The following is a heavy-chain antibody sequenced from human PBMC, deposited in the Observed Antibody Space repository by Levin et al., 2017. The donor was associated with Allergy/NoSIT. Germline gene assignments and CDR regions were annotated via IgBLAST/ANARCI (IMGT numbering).Heavy chain of an antibody. CDR1: GFTFSSYW. J-gene: IGHJ4*02. D-gene: IGHD3-10*01. CDR3: ARDWRLGGPDY. V-gene: IGHV3-74*01. CDR2: INSDGSET. Sequence: GESLKISCAASGFTFSSYWMHWVRQVPGKGLVWVSRINSDGSETRYADSVKGRFTISRDNAKNTLYLQMNSLRAEDTALYYCARDWRLGGPDYWGQETLVTVSS.